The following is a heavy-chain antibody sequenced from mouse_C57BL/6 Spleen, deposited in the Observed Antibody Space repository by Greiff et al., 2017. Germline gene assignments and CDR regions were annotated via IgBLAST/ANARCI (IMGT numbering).Heavy chain of an antibody. V-gene: IGHV1-54*01. D-gene: IGHD2-1*01. CDR2: INPGSGGT. J-gene: IGHJ4*01. CDR3: SRSRYYGNSYAMDY. CDR1: GYAFTNYL. Sequence: VQLQQSGAELVRPGTSVKVSCKASGYAFTNYLIEWVKQRPGQGLEWIGVINPGSGGTNYNEKLKGKATPTADKSSSTAYMQLSRLTSEDSAVYFLSRSRYYGNSYAMDYWGQGTSVTGSS.